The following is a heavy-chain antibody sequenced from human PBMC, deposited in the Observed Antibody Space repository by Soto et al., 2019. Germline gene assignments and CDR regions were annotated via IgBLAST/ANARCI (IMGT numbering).Heavy chain of an antibody. CDR1: GGSISSSSYY. V-gene: IGHV4-39*01. J-gene: IGHJ4*02. CDR2: IYYSGST. CDR3: ASGKYYDSSGYYYDMFDY. D-gene: IGHD3-22*01. Sequence: PSETLSLTCTVSGGSISSSSYYWGWIRQPPGKGLEWIGNIYYSGSTYYNPSLKSRVTISVDTSKNQFSLKLSSVTAADTAVYYCASGKYYDSSGYYYDMFDYWGQGTLVTVSS.